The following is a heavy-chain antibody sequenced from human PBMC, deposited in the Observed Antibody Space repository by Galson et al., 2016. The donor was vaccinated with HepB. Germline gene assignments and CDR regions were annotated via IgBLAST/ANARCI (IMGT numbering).Heavy chain of an antibody. CDR3: ATGRGFGNPFDY. Sequence: SLRLSCAASGFTFSSYSMNWVRQAPGKGLEWISYISDVSRYYADSVKGRFTISRDNSKNTLSLQMDSLRAEDTAVYYCATGRGFGNPFDYWGQGTLVTVSS. CDR2: ISDVSR. J-gene: IGHJ4*02. CDR1: GFTFSSYS. V-gene: IGHV3-48*01. D-gene: IGHD3-10*01.